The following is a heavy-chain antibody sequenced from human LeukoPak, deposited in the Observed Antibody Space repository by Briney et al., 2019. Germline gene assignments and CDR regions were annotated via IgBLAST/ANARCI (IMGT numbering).Heavy chain of an antibody. D-gene: IGHD1-26*01. V-gene: IGHV4-34*01. CDR2: INHSGST. J-gene: IGHJ4*02. CDR1: GGSFSGYY. CDR3: VRSWGMGAIN. Sequence: SETLSLTCAVYGGSFSGYYWSWIRQPPGKGLEWIGEINHSGSTNYNPSLKSRVTISVDTSKNQFSLKLSSVTAADTAVYYCVRSWGMGAINWGQGTLVTVSS.